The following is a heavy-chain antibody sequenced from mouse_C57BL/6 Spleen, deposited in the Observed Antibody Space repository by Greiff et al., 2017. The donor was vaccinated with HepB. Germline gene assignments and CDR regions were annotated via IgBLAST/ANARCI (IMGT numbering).Heavy chain of an antibody. Sequence: QVHVKQSGAELVKPGASVKLSCKASGYTFTSYWMHWVKQRPGQGLEWIGMIYPNSGSTNYNEKFKSKATLTVDKSSSTAYMQLSSLTSEDSAVYYCARSNFGGSIYGFAYWGQGTLVTVSA. J-gene: IGHJ3*01. CDR1: GYTFTSYW. D-gene: IGHD1-1*01. CDR2: IYPNSGST. V-gene: IGHV1-64*01. CDR3: ARSNFGGSIYGFAY.